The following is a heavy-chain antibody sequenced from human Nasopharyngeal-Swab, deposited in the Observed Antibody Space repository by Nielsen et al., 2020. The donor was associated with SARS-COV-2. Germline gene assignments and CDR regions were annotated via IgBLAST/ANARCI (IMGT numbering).Heavy chain of an antibody. Sequence: GASLKISCAASGFTFRDYSMNWVRPAPGKGLAWVSSIGRYGTDIFHADSVKGRFSVFRDAANKSIYLQMRSLRAEDTAVYYCARGSVFGVANGMDVWGQGTTVTVSS. CDR2: IGRYGTDI. J-gene: IGHJ6*02. CDR1: GFTFRDYS. CDR3: ARGSVFGVANGMDV. V-gene: IGHV3-21*01. D-gene: IGHD3-3*01.